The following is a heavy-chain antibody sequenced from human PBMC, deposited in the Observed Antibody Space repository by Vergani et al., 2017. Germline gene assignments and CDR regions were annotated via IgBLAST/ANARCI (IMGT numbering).Heavy chain of an antibody. D-gene: IGHD3-3*01. CDR3: TRYGSIFGVVIPLDY. CDR1: GFTFNNYA. V-gene: IGHV3-49*04. J-gene: IGHJ4*02. CDR2: IRSKAYGGTT. Sequence: EVQLLESGGGLVQPGWSLRLSCAASGFTFNNYAMSWVRQAPGKGLEWVGFIRSKAYGGTTEYAASVKGRFTISRDDSKIIAYLQMNSLKTEDTAVYYCTRYGSIFGVVIPLDYWGQGTLVTVSS.